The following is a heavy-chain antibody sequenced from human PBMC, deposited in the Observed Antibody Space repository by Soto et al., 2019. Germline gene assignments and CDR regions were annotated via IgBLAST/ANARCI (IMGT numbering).Heavy chain of an antibody. D-gene: IGHD3-3*01. V-gene: IGHV4-61*01. Sequence: LSLTCTVSGGSVSSGSYYWSWIRQPPGKGLEYIGYLFYSGSTNYDPSLESRVTISVDTPKNQFSLKLTSVTAADTAVYYCARGQAFWTGYYRMPYYFDYWGQGTLVTVSS. CDR3: ARGQAFWTGYYRMPYYFDY. CDR2: LFYSGST. CDR1: GGSVSSGSYY. J-gene: IGHJ4*02.